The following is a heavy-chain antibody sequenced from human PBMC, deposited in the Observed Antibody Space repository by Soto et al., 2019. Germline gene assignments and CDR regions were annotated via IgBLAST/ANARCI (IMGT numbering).Heavy chain of an antibody. CDR1: GGSFSGYY. J-gene: IGHJ6*03. CDR2: INHSGST. CDR3: ANGYYYYYMDV. V-gene: IGHV4-34*01. Sequence: SETLSLTCAVYGGSFSGYYWSWIRQPPGKGLEWIGEINHSGSTNYNPSLKSRVTISVDTSKNQFSLKLSSVTAADTAVYYCANGYYYYYMDVWGKGTTVTVS.